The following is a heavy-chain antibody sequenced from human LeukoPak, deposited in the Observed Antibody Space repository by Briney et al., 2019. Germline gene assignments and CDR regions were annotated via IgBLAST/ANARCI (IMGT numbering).Heavy chain of an antibody. CDR2: IYYSGST. CDR1: GGSMSRYY. V-gene: IGHV4-59*08. J-gene: IGHJ5*02. D-gene: IGHD1-14*01. Sequence: SETLSLTCTVSGGSMSRYYWSWIRQSPGEGLEWIGYIYYSGSTNYNPSLKSRVTISVDTSKNQFSLKLSSVTAADTAVYYCARMDHPYNWFDPWGQGALVTVSS. CDR3: ARMDHPYNWFDP.